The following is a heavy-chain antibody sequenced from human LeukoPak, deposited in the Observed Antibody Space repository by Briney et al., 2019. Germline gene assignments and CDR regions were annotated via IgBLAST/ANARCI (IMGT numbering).Heavy chain of an antibody. V-gene: IGHV4-61*08. D-gene: IGHD1-26*01. CDR1: GGXVGSGGYY. J-gene: IGHJ4*02. CDR3: ARTQSQSGSYRYYFAY. CDR2: IYYIRNT. Sequence: SETLSLTCTXSGGXVGSGGYYWSWIRQPPGGGLEWIGDIYYIRNTNYNPSLKSRVTMSLDPSKNQFSLKLNSVTAADTAVYYCARTQSQSGSYRYYFAYWGQGTLVTVSS.